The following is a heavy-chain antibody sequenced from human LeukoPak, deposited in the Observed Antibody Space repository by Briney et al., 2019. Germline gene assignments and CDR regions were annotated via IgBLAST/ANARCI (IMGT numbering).Heavy chain of an antibody. V-gene: IGHV3-21*01. Sequence: PGGSLRLSCAASGFTFCSYAMSWVRQPPGKGLEWVSSIDSSSGYISYADSVKGRFTISRDNARNSLFLQMSSLRDDDTAVYYCARDSFDSGSSPSDFWGQGTLVTVSS. CDR1: GFTFCSYA. D-gene: IGHD3-9*01. J-gene: IGHJ4*02. CDR2: IDSSSGYI. CDR3: ARDSFDSGSSPSDF.